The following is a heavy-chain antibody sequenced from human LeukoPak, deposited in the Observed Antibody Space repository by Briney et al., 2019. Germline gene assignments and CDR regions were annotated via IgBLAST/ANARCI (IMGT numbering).Heavy chain of an antibody. V-gene: IGHV4-59*01. D-gene: IGHD5-12*01. Sequence: SETLSLTCTVSGASIRTYYWSWIRQPPGKGLERIGYIDYSGATNHNPSLNSRVTISIDTSKNQFSLKLRSATAADMAVYYCARGGRYSAFDYWGPGSLVTVSS. CDR1: GASIRTYY. CDR3: ARGGRYSAFDY. CDR2: IDYSGAT. J-gene: IGHJ4*02.